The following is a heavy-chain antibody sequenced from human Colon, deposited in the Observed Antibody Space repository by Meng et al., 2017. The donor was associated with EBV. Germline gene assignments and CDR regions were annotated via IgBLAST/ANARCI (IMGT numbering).Heavy chain of an antibody. Sequence: VQLQQWVAGLLKPSETLSLPFAFYGGSFSGHYWTWIRQPPGKGLEWIGEINHSGSTNYNPSLKSRVTISTDTSKNQFSLKVKSVTAADTAVYFCARLYPPDQWLLTSDTSEYWGQGTLVTVSS. D-gene: IGHD6-19*01. J-gene: IGHJ4*02. CDR1: GGSFSGHY. CDR2: INHSGST. V-gene: IGHV4-34*01. CDR3: ARLYPPDQWLLTSDTSEY.